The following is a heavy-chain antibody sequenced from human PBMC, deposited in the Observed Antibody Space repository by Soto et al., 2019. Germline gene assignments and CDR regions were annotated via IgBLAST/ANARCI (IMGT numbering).Heavy chain of an antibody. CDR3: ANERGYCSGGSCYSIY. CDR1: GFTFSSYA. D-gene: IGHD2-15*01. Sequence: PGGSLRLSCAASGFTFSSYAMSWVRQAPGKGLEWVSAISGSGGSTYYADSVKGRFTISRDNSKNTLYLQMNSLRAEDTAVYYCANERGYCSGGSCYSIYWGQGTLVTVSS. CDR2: ISGSGGST. J-gene: IGHJ4*02. V-gene: IGHV3-23*01.